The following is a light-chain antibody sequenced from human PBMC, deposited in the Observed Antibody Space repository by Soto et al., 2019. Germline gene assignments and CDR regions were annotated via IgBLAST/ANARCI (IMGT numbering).Light chain of an antibody. Sequence: QLVLTQSPSASASLGVSVNLTCTLSSGYSSYAIAWHQQQPMKGPRFLMKLAFDGSHSKGDGIPDRFSGSSSGAERYLTISSLQSEDEADYYCQTWDTGIRVFGGGTKLTVL. CDR1: SGYSSYA. CDR3: QTWDTGIRV. CDR2: LAFDGSH. V-gene: IGLV4-69*01. J-gene: IGLJ3*02.